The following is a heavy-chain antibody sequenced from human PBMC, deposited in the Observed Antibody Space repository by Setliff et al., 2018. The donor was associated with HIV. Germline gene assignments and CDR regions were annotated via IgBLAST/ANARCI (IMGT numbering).Heavy chain of an antibody. J-gene: IGHJ4*02. D-gene: IGHD4-17*01. CDR3: ARDPTTVMDYFDY. Sequence: SVKVSCKASGYTFRRYAMTWVRQAPGQGLEWMGGIIPIFGTGMYAQKFQGRVTITADESTTTAYMELSSLRSEDTAVYYCARDPTTVMDYFDYWGQGTLVTVSS. CDR1: GYTFRRYA. CDR2: IIPIFGTG. V-gene: IGHV1-69*13.